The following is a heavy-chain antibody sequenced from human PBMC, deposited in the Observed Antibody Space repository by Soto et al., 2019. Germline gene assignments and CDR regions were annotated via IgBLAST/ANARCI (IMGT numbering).Heavy chain of an antibody. V-gene: IGHV3-23*01. D-gene: IGHD6-13*01. CDR2: ISGSGGST. CDR1: GFTFSSYA. J-gene: IGHJ4*02. Sequence: GGPLRLSCAASGFTFSSYAMSWVRQAPGKGLEWVSAISGSGGSTYYAESVKGRFTISSDNSKNTLYLQMNSLRAEDTAVYYCAKYKVDSSSWFRPFDYWGQGTLVTVSS. CDR3: AKYKVDSSSWFRPFDY.